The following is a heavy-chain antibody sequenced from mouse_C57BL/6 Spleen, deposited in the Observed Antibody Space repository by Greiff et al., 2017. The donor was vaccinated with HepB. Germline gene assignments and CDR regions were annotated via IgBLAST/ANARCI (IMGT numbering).Heavy chain of an antibody. CDR3: AREGRVITTVVATSMDY. CDR1: GYAFSSSW. CDR2: IYPGDGDT. J-gene: IGHJ4*01. D-gene: IGHD1-1*01. V-gene: IGHV1-82*01. Sequence: VQLQQSGPELVKPGASVKISCKASGYAFSSSWMNWVKQRPGKGLEWIGRIYPGDGDTTYNGKFKGKATLTADKSSSTAYMQLSSLTSEDSAVYFCAREGRVITTVVATSMDYWGQGTSVTVSS.